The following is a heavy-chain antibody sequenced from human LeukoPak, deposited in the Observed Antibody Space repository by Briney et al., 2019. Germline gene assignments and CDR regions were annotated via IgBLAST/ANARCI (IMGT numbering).Heavy chain of an antibody. D-gene: IGHD6-19*01. CDR3: AKDLSSGWYEDKFDY. CDR2: ITISGGST. CDR1: GFTFSSYA. Sequence: GGSLRLSCAASGFTFSSYAMSWVRQAPGKGLEWVSAITISGGSTYYADSVKGGFTISRDNSKNTLYLQMNSLRAEDTAVYYCAKDLSSGWYEDKFDYWGQGTLVTVPS. V-gene: IGHV3-23*01. J-gene: IGHJ4*02.